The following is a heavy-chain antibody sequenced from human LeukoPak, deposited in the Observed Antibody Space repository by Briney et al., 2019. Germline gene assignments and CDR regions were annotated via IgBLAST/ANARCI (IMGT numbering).Heavy chain of an antibody. Sequence: PGGSLRLSCAASGFTFSSYAMHWVRQAPGKGLEWVAVISYDGSNKYYADSVKGRFTISRHNAKNSLYRQMNSLRAEDTAVYYCARTSDKPMVLTTDFDYWGQGTLVTVSS. CDR2: ISYDGSNK. D-gene: IGHD5-18*01. V-gene: IGHV3-30*04. CDR1: GFTFSSYA. CDR3: ARTSDKPMVLTTDFDY. J-gene: IGHJ4*02.